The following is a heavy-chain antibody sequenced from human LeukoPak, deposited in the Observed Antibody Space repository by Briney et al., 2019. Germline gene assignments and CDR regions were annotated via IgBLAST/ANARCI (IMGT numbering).Heavy chain of an antibody. V-gene: IGHV3-72*01. Sequence: GGSLRLSCAASGFIFSDHYMDWVRQAPGKGLEWVGRIRKKSNGYTTEYAASVKGRFTISRDDSKNSLYLQMNSLKSEDTAVYYCARTYSNSWDSTYFDYWGQGTLVTVSS. CDR3: ARTYSNSWDSTYFDY. CDR1: GFIFSDHY. CDR2: IRKKSNGYTT. D-gene: IGHD6-13*01. J-gene: IGHJ4*02.